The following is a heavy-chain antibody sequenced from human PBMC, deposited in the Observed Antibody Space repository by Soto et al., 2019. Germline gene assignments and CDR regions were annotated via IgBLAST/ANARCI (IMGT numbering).Heavy chain of an antibody. Sequence: ASVKVSFKASGNTFTNFGVTWGRQAPGQGLEWMGWISAYTDDPNYAQKFQGRVTMTIDTSTSTAYLDLRSLTSDDTAVYYCARVIPGAEAWFDPWGQGTLVTVSS. CDR2: ISAYTDDP. D-gene: IGHD2-2*01. CDR1: GNTFTNFG. CDR3: ARVIPGAEAWFDP. J-gene: IGHJ5*02. V-gene: IGHV1-18*01.